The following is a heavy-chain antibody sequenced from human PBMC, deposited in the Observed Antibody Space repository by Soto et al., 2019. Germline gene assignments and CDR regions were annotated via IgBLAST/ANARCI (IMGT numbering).Heavy chain of an antibody. V-gene: IGHV4-59*01. Sequence: PSETLSLTCTVSGGSISSYYWSWIRQPPGKGLEWIGYIHYSGSTNYKSSLKSRVTISVDTSKNQFSLKLSSVTAADTAVYYCARAAYYDSSAYCPNFDYWGQGTLVTVSS. CDR3: ARAAYYDSSAYCPNFDY. D-gene: IGHD3-22*01. CDR1: GGSISSYY. J-gene: IGHJ4*02. CDR2: IHYSGST.